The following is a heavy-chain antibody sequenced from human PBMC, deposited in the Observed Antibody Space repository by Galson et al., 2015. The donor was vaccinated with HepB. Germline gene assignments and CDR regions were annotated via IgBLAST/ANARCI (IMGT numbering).Heavy chain of an antibody. J-gene: IGHJ4*02. CDR2: IDPSDSYT. D-gene: IGHD2-2*01. CDR1: GYSFTSYW. CDR3: ARHLGHCSSSTCGEGGQDY. V-gene: IGHV5-10-1*01. Sequence: QSGAEVKKPGESLRISCKGSGYSFTSYWISWVRQMPGKGLEWMGRIDPSDSYTNYSPSFQGHVTISADKSISTAYLQWSSLKASDTAMYYCARHLGHCSSSTCGEGGQDYWGQGTLVTVSS.